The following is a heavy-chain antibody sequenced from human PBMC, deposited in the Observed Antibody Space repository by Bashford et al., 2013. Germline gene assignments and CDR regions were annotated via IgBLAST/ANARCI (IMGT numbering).Heavy chain of an antibody. CDR2: IKLNSGET. Sequence: VASVKVSCKTSGSYIHWVRQAPGQGLEWMGWIKLNSGETKFAQKFQARVTVTGDTSTRTAHMELRSLRYDDTAVYYCARSPAAFTNRLDPWGQGTLVTVSS. CDR3: ARSPAAFTNRLDP. J-gene: IGHJ5*02. D-gene: IGHD3-16*01. CDR1: GSY. V-gene: IGHV1-2*02.